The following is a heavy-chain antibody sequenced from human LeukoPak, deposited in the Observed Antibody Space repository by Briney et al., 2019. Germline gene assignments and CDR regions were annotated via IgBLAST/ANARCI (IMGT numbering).Heavy chain of an antibody. CDR1: GFTFSSYS. V-gene: IGHV3-21*01. D-gene: IGHD6-19*01. Sequence: GGSLRLSCAASGFTFSSYSMNWVRQAPGKGLEWVSSISSSSSYIYYADSVKGRFTISRDNAKNSLYLQMNSLRAEDTAVYYFSKFRGWRDAFDIWGQRTKVNVSS. J-gene: IGHJ3*02. CDR2: ISSSSSYI. CDR3: SKFRGWRDAFDI.